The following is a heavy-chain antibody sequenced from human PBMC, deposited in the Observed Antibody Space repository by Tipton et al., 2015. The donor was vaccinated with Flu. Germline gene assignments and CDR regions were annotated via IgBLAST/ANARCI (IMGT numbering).Heavy chain of an antibody. Sequence: TLSLTCTVSGGSISSYYWSWIRQPPGKGLEWIGYIYYSGSTNYNPSLKSRVTISVDTSKNQFSLKLSSVTAADTAVYYCARGLTPHGSITMVRGEDAFEIWGQGTMVTVSS. D-gene: IGHD3-10*01. CDR3: ARGLTPHGSITMVRGEDAFEI. CDR2: IYYSGST. V-gene: IGHV4-59*01. CDR1: GGSISSYY. J-gene: IGHJ3*02.